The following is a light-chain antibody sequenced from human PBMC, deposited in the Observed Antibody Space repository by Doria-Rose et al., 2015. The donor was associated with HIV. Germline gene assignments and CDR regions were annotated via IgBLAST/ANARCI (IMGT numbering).Light chain of an antibody. CDR1: QSFGSTC. CDR2: DGS. CDR3: HQYGTSWT. J-gene: IGKJ1*01. Sequence: EIVMTQSPGTLSLSPGERATLSCRASQSFGSTCLAWYQQTPGQAPSLLIYDGSTRATGIPDRFSASGSGTDFTLTINRLEPEDFALYYCHQYGTSWTFGQGTKVEI. V-gene: IGKV3-20*01.